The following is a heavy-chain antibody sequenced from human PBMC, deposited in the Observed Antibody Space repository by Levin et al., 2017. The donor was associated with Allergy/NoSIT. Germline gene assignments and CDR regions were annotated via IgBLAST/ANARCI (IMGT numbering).Heavy chain of an antibody. CDR1: GFTFNKAW. V-gene: IGHV3-15*01. CDR3: TTLGSYYERRGSSNAFDY. J-gene: IGHJ4*02. D-gene: IGHD3-22*01. Sequence: GESLKISCAVSGFTFNKAWMTWVRQAPGKGLEWVGRIRSKSDSETSDYGAPGKGRFTISRDDSKNMVYLQMSSLKTEDTAVYYCTTLGSYYERRGSSNAFDYWGQGTLVTVSS. CDR2: IRSKSDSETS.